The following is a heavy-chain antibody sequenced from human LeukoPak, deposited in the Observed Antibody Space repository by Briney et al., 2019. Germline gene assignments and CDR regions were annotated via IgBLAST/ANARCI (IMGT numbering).Heavy chain of an antibody. CDR2: IKQDGSEK. Sequence: PGGSLRLSCAASGFTFSSYWMSWVRQAPGKGLEWVANIKQDGSEKYYVDSVKGRFTISRDNAKNSLYLQMNSLRAEDTAVYYCARRVGSSWYQGGVGLDIWGQGTMVTVSS. CDR3: ARRVGSSWYQGGVGLDI. CDR1: GFTFSSYW. J-gene: IGHJ3*02. D-gene: IGHD6-13*01. V-gene: IGHV3-7*01.